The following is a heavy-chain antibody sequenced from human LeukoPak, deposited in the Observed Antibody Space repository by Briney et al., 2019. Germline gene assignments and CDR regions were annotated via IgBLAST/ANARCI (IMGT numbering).Heavy chain of an antibody. CDR1: GFTFSSYG. J-gene: IGHJ3*02. Sequence: GGSLRLSCAASGFTFSSYGMHWVRQAPGKGLEWVAVISYDGSNKYYADSVKGRITISRDNSKNTLYLQMNSLRAEDTAVYYCAKLAVAGNNAFDIWGQGTMVTVSS. D-gene: IGHD6-19*01. V-gene: IGHV3-30*18. CDR3: AKLAVAGNNAFDI. CDR2: ISYDGSNK.